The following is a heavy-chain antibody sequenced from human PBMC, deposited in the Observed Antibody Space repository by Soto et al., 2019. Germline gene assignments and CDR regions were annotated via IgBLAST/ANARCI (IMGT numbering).Heavy chain of an antibody. CDR2: INGGNGNT. D-gene: IGHD3-22*01. Sequence: ASVKVSCKASGYTFTSHAVHWVRQAPGQRLEWMGWINGGNGNTKYSRNFQGTVTIIRDTFASTVYLELSSLRSEDTAVYYCARASYDDSGFPLYGMDVWGQGTTVTVSS. CDR1: GYTFTSHA. J-gene: IGHJ6*02. CDR3: ARASYDDSGFPLYGMDV. V-gene: IGHV1-3*01.